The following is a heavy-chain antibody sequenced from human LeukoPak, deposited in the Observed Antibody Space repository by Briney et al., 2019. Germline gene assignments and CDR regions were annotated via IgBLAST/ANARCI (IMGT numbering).Heavy chain of an antibody. D-gene: IGHD2-15*01. Sequence: ASVKVSCKASGYTFTSYDINWVRQATGQGLEWMGWMNPNSGNTGYAQKFQGRVTMTRNTSISTAYMELSSLRAEDTAVYYCARDSVGSDPYYYYYMDVWGKGTTVTISS. V-gene: IGHV1-8*01. J-gene: IGHJ6*03. CDR2: MNPNSGNT. CDR3: ARDSVGSDPYYYYYMDV. CDR1: GYTFTSYD.